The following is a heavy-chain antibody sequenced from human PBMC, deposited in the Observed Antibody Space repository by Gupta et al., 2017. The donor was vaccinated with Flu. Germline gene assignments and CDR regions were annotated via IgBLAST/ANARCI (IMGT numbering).Heavy chain of an antibody. CDR2: MNPNSGNT. CDR1: GYTFTSYD. CDR3: ARRGSGSSSKRGWFDP. Sequence: QVQLVQSGAEVKKPGASVKVSCKASGYTFTSYDINWVRPATGQGLEWMGWMNPNSGNTGYAQKFQGRVTMTRNTSISTAYMELSSLRSEDTAVYYCARRGSGSSSKRGWFDPWGQGTLVTVSS. J-gene: IGHJ5*02. V-gene: IGHV1-8*01. D-gene: IGHD6-6*01.